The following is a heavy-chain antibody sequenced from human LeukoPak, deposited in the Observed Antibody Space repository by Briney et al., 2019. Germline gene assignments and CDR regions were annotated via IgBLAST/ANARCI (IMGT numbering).Heavy chain of an antibody. Sequence: PGGSLRLSCAASGFTFSNYWMHWVRQAPGKGLVWVSRISSDGRTTNYADSVKGRFTISRDSSKNTLHLQMNSLRTEDTAVYYCARVTTLGARIIDYWGQGTLVTVSS. CDR3: ARVTTLGARIIDY. CDR1: GFTFSNYW. V-gene: IGHV3-74*01. CDR2: ISSDGRTT. D-gene: IGHD1-26*01. J-gene: IGHJ4*02.